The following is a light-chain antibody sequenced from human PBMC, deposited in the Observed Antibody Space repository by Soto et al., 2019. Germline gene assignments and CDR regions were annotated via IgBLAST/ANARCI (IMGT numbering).Light chain of an antibody. J-gene: IGLJ2*01. CDR1: SSDVGGYNS. Sequence: QSVLTQPASVSGSPGQSITISCTGTSSDVGGYNSVSWYQHHSGKAPKLIIYDVNNRPSGVSNRFSGSKSGNTASLTISRLQAEDEADYYCSSYTSSNTLKFGGGTKLTVL. CDR3: SSYTSSNTLK. V-gene: IGLV2-14*01. CDR2: DVN.